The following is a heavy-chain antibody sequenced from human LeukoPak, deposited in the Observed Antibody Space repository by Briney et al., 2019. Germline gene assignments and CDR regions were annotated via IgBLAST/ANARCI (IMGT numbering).Heavy chain of an antibody. J-gene: IGHJ6*02. D-gene: IGHD6-19*01. CDR2: IIPIFGTA. CDR1: GGTFSSYA. CDR3: ARSTAVAGTFGYYYGMDV. Sequence: ASVKVSCKASGGTFSSYAISWVRQAPGQGLEWMGGIIPIFGTANYAQKFQGRVTITADESTSTAYMELSSLRSEDTAVYYCARSTAVAGTFGYYYGMDVWGQGTTVTVSS. V-gene: IGHV1-69*13.